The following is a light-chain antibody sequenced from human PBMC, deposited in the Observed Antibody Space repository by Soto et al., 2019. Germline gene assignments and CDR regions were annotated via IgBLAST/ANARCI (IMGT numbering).Light chain of an antibody. CDR1: QGISSA. CDR3: QQGNNYPLP. CDR2: DAS. J-gene: IGKJ4*01. Sequence: AIQLTQSPSSLSASVGDRVTITCRASQGISSALAWYQQKPGKAPKLLIYDASGFESGVPSRYSGSGSGTDFTLTISSLQAEDFATYYCQQGNNYPLPFGGGTKGVIK. V-gene: IGKV1D-13*01.